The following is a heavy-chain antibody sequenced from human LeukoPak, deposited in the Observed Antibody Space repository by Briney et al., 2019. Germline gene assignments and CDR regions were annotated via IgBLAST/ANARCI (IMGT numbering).Heavy chain of an antibody. J-gene: IGHJ4*02. V-gene: IGHV3-74*01. CDR3: AREEDGGPNVDH. CDR2: INNDGSRK. Sequence: PGGSLRLSCVASGFIFSSYWMHWVRQAPAKGLVWVSRINNDGSRKNYADSVKGRFTISRDNARNTVYLQMNSLRAEDTAVYFCAREEDGGPNVDHWGQGTLVTVSS. CDR1: GFIFSSYW. D-gene: IGHD2-15*01.